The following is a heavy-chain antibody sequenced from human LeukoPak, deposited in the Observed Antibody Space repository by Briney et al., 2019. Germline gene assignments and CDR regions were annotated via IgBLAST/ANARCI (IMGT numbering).Heavy chain of an antibody. CDR3: AREDGYNYYFDY. V-gene: IGHV1-18*01. Sequence: ASVKVSCKASGYTFTSYGISWVRQAPGQGLEWMGWISAYDGNTNYAQKFQGRVTMTRDMSTSTVYMELSSLRSEDTAVYYCAREDGYNYYFDYWGQGTLVTVSS. J-gene: IGHJ4*02. D-gene: IGHD5-24*01. CDR1: GYTFTSYG. CDR2: ISAYDGNT.